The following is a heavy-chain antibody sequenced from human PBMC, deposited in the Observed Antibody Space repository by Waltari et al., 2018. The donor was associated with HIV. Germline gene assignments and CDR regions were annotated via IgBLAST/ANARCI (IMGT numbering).Heavy chain of an antibody. Sequence: EVQLLESGGGLVQPGGSLRLSCAASGFTFSSYAMSWVRQAPGKGLEWVSAISGSGGSTYYADSVKGRFTISRDNSKNTLYLQMNSLRAEDTAVYYCAKGDVLLWFGLEDYGMDVWGQGTTVTVSS. J-gene: IGHJ6*02. CDR1: GFTFSSYA. CDR2: ISGSGGST. V-gene: IGHV3-23*01. CDR3: AKGDVLLWFGLEDYGMDV. D-gene: IGHD3-10*01.